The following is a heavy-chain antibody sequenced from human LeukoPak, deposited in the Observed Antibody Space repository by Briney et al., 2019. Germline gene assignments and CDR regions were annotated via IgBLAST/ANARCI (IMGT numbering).Heavy chain of an antibody. CDR3: ARLRDYYDSSGYYYDAFDI. J-gene: IGHJ3*02. CDR2: IYPGDSDT. D-gene: IGHD3-22*01. V-gene: IGHV5-51*01. CDR1: GYSFTSYW. Sequence: GESLKISCKGSGYSFTSYWIGWVRQVPGKGLEWMGIIYPGDSDTRYSPSFQGQVTISADKSISTAYLQWSSLKASDTAMYYCARLRDYYDSSGYYYDAFDIWGQGTMVTVSS.